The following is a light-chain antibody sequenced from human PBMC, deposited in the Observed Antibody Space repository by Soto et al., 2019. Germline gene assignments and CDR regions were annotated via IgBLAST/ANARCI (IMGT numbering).Light chain of an antibody. CDR2: GAS. V-gene: IGKV3-15*01. CDR1: QSVSSN. Sequence: EIVMTQSPATLSVSPGERATLSCRANQSVSSNLAWYQQKPGQAPRLIISGASTRATGIPDRFSGSGSGTEFTLTISSLQSEDFAVYYCQEYNNWPALTFDGGTKVEIK. CDR3: QEYNNWPALT. J-gene: IGKJ4*01.